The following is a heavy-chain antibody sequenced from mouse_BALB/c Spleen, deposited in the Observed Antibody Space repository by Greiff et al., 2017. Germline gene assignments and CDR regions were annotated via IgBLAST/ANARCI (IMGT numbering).Heavy chain of an antibody. CDR1: GFTFTDYY. CDR3: ARDKGDY. V-gene: IGHV7-3*02. Sequence: EVQLVESGGGLVQPGGSLRLSCATSGFTFTDYYMSWVRQPPGKALEWLGFIRNKANGYTTEYSASVKGRFTISRDNSQSILYLQMNTLRAEDSATYYCARDKGDYWGQGTTLTVSS. CDR2: IRNKANGYTT. J-gene: IGHJ2*01.